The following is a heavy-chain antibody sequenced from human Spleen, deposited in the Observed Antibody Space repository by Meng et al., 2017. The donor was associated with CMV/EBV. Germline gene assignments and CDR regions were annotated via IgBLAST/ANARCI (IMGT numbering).Heavy chain of an antibody. D-gene: IGHD3-22*01. J-gene: IGHJ5*02. CDR1: GISLLTSGVG. CDR2: IYWNGDK. Sequence: SGPTLVKPTQSLTLTCTFSGISLLTSGVGVGWIRQPPGKALEWLALIYWNGDKRYSPSLKTRLTITRHSSENQVFLTMTNMDPVDTATYYCGHPPDQTYYYDSAGYPTWGQGTLVTVSS. V-gene: IGHV2-5*01. CDR3: GHPPDQTYYYDSAGYPT.